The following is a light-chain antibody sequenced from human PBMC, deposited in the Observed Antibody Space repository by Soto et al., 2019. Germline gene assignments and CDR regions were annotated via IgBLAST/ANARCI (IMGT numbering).Light chain of an antibody. CDR2: DAS. J-gene: IGKJ4*02. V-gene: IGKV3-11*01. CDR1: QSVSSY. Sequence: EIVLTQSPATLSLSPGERATLSCRASQSVSSYLAWYQQKPGQAPRLLIYDASNRATGIPARFSGSGSGTDVTLTISSLDPEDFAIYYCQQRSNWPPVTFGGGTKVEIK. CDR3: QQRSNWPPVT.